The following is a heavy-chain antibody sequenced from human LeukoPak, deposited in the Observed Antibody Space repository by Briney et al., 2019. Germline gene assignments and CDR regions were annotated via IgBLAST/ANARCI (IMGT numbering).Heavy chain of an antibody. CDR2: IYLGDSDT. D-gene: IGHD6-19*01. J-gene: IGHJ3*02. CDR3: ASPAKTITVAGNPPWPDAFDS. V-gene: IGHV5-51*01. Sequence: GESLKISCKGSGYSFTSYWIGWVRQMPGKGLEWMGIIYLGDSDTRYSPSFEGQVTISADKSISTAFLQWSSLKASDTAIYYCASPAKTITVAGNPPWPDAFDSWGQGTKVTVSS. CDR1: GYSFTSYW.